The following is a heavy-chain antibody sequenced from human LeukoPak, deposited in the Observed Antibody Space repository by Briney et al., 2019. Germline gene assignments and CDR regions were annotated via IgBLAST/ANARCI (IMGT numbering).Heavy chain of an antibody. V-gene: IGHV3-30*03. J-gene: IGHJ4*02. Sequence: GGSLRLSCAASGFTFSSYSMNWVRQAPGKGLEWVAVISYDGSNKYYADSVKGRFTISRDNSKNTLYLQTNSLRAEDTAVYYCARVQGITGTTGYFDYWGQGTLVTVSS. CDR2: ISYDGSNK. CDR3: ARVQGITGTTGYFDY. D-gene: IGHD1-7*01. CDR1: GFTFSSYS.